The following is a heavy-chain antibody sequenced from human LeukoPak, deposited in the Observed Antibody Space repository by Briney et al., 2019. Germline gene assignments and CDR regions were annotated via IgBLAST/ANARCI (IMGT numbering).Heavy chain of an antibody. D-gene: IGHD5-18*01. CDR1: GFTFSNYD. V-gene: IGHV3-13*04. CDR3: VRAHSGYNYDYSLYYYGLDV. J-gene: IGHJ6*02. CDR2: IGTTADT. Sequence: GGSLRLSCAASGFTFSNYDMHWVRQATGKGPEWVSSIGTTADTYYSGSVKGRFTIPRENAKNSLYLHMNSLRAGDTAVYYCVRAHSGYNYDYSLYYYGLDVWGQGTTVTVSS.